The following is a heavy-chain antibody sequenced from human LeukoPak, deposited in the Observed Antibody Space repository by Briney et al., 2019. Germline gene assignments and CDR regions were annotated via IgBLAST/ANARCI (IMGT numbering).Heavy chain of an antibody. CDR3: ARGEGARDGYNYAGPFYFDY. Sequence: SETLSLTCAAYGGPFSDYYWSWIRQPPGKGLGWIGKINHSGSTNYSPSLKSRVTISIDTSKNQFSLKLNSMTAADTAVYYCARGEGARDGYNYAGPFYFDYWGHGTLVTVSS. J-gene: IGHJ4*01. D-gene: IGHD5-24*01. CDR2: INHSGST. CDR1: GGPFSDYY. V-gene: IGHV4-34*01.